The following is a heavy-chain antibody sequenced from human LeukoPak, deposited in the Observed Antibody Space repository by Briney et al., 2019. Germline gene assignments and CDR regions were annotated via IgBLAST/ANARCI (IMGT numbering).Heavy chain of an antibody. D-gene: IGHD3-3*01. CDR2: IRSKAYGGTT. CDR3: TRDLPLGTIFGVVIIEDWFDP. CDR1: GFTFGDYA. Sequence: TGRSLRLSCTASGFTFGDYAMSWVRQAPGKGLEWVGFIRSKAYGGTTEYAASVKGRFTISRDDSKSIAYLQMNSLKTEDTAVYYCTRDLPLGTIFGVVIIEDWFDPWGQGTLVTVSS. J-gene: IGHJ5*02. V-gene: IGHV3-49*04.